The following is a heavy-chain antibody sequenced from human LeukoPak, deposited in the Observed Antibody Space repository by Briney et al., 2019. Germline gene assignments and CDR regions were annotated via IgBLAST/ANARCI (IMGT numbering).Heavy chain of an antibody. D-gene: IGHD5-12*01. CDR3: ARLAYVVAQYYFDY. CDR2: IYHSGST. Sequence: SETLSLTCAVSGYSISSGYYWGWIRQPPGKGLEWNGSIYHSGSTYYNPSLKSRVTISVDTSKNQFSLKLSSVTAADTAVYYCARLAYVVAQYYFDYWGQGTLVTVSS. CDR1: GYSISSGYY. V-gene: IGHV4-38-2*01. J-gene: IGHJ4*02.